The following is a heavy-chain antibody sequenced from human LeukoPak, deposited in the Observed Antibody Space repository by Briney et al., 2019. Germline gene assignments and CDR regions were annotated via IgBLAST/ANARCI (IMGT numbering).Heavy chain of an antibody. Sequence: SVKVSCKASGGTFSSYAISWVRQAPGQGLEWMGGIIPIFGTANYAQKFQGTVTITTDESTSTAYMELSSLRSEDTAVYYCARGGLSGTYYYYYYMDVWGKGTTVTVSS. J-gene: IGHJ6*03. D-gene: IGHD3-10*01. CDR3: ARGGLSGTYYYYYYMDV. V-gene: IGHV1-69*05. CDR1: GGTFSSYA. CDR2: IIPIFGTA.